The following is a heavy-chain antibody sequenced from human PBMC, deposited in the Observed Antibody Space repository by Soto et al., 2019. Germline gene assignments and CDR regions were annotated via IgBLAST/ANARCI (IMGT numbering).Heavy chain of an antibody. CDR3: ARGDYASYYYGMDV. J-gene: IGHJ6*02. CDR1: GGSISSGGYY. Sequence: QVQLQESGPGLVKPSQTLSLTCTVSGGSISSGGYYWSWIRQHPGKGLEWIGYIYYGGSTYYNPSLKSRVAISVDTSKNQVSLKLSSVTAADTAVYYCARGDYASYYYGMDVWGQGTTVAVSS. V-gene: IGHV4-31*03. CDR2: IYYGGST. D-gene: IGHD4-17*01.